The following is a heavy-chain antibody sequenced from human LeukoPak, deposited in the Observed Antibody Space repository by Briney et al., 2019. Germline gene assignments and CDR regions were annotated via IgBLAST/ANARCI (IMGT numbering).Heavy chain of an antibody. D-gene: IGHD6-13*01. J-gene: IGHJ6*02. Sequence: ASVKVSCKASGYTFTSYDINWVRQATGQGLEWMGWMNPNSGNTGYARKFQGRVTMTRNTSISTAYMELSSLRSEDTAVYYCARTGYSSSWFYYYYGMDVWGQGTTVTVSS. CDR2: MNPNSGNT. CDR3: ARTGYSSSWFYYYYGMDV. V-gene: IGHV1-8*01. CDR1: GYTFTSYD.